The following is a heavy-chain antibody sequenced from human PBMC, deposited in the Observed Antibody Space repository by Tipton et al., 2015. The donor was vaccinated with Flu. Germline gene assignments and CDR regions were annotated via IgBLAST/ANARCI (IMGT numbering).Heavy chain of an antibody. CDR2: IYTSGST. D-gene: IGHD3-10*01. Sequence: TLSLTCAVYGGSFSGYYWSWIRQPAGKGLEWIGRIYTSGSTNYNPSLKSRVTMSVDTSKNQFSLKLSSVTAADTAVYYCARAPLEFAFDIWGQGTMVTVSS. CDR3: ARAPLEFAFDI. V-gene: IGHV4-59*10. J-gene: IGHJ3*02. CDR1: GGSFSGYY.